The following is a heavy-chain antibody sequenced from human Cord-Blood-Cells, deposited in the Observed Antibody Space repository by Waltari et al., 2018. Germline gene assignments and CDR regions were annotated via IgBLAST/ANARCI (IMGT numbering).Heavy chain of an antibody. Sequence: QVQLVQSGAEVKKPGASVKVSCKASGYTFTGYYMHRVRPAPGQGLEWMGWINPNSGGTNYAQKFQGRVTMTRDTSISTAYMELSRLRSDDTAVYYCARGGSSGYYLDAFDIWGQGTMVTVSS. D-gene: IGHD3-22*01. V-gene: IGHV1-2*02. J-gene: IGHJ3*02. CDR2: INPNSGGT. CDR3: ARGGSSGYYLDAFDI. CDR1: GYTFTGYY.